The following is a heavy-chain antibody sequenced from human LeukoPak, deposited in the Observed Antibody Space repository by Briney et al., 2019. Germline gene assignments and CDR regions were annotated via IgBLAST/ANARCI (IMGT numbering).Heavy chain of an antibody. CDR3: ARSPGGSGYYYYYYMDV. V-gene: IGHV3-7*01. D-gene: IGHD2-15*01. J-gene: IGHJ6*03. Sequence: PGGSLRLSCAASGFTFSSYWMSWVRQAPGKGLEWVANIKQDGSEKYYVDSVKGRFTISRDNAKNSLYLQMNSLRAEDTAVYYCARSPGGSGYYYYYYMDVWGKGTTVTVSS. CDR1: GFTFSSYW. CDR2: IKQDGSEK.